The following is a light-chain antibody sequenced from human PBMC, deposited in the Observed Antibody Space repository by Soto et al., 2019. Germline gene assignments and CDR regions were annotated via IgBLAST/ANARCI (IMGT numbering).Light chain of an antibody. CDR3: QQYDDLPYT. CDR2: DAS. CDR1: QDIRNS. V-gene: IGKV1-33*01. Sequence: DIQMTQSPSSLSASVGDRITITCQASQDIRNSLNWYQQKPGKAPKLLIYDASDLETGVPSRFSGSGSGTDFTVTIRSLQPEDVATYYCQQYDDLPYTFGQGTKLEI. J-gene: IGKJ2*01.